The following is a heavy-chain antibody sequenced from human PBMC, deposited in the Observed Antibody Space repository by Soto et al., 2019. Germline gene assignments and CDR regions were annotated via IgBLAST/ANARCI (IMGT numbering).Heavy chain of an antibody. Sequence: SVKVSCKASGGTFRNHVFNWVRQAPGQGLEWMGGIIPIIGTPNYAQKFQGRVTITADASTNTVYLDVSSLRSQDTAVYYCARDLEFRDGNISHLDYWGQGTLVTVSS. CDR1: GGTFRNHV. V-gene: IGHV1-69*13. D-gene: IGHD3-10*01. J-gene: IGHJ4*02. CDR3: ARDLEFRDGNISHLDY. CDR2: IIPIIGTP.